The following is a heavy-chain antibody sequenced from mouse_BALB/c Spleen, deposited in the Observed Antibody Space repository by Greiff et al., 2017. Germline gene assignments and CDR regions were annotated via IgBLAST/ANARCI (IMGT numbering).Heavy chain of an antibody. CDR1: GFNIKDTY. V-gene: IGHV14-3*02. D-gene: IGHD2-2*01. J-gene: IGHJ4*01. CDR2: IDPANGNT. CDR3: ARGGYYDAMDY. Sequence: EVMLVESGAELVKPGASVKLSCTASGFNIKDTYMHWVKQRPEQGLEWIGRIDPANGNTKYDPKFQGKATITADTSSNTAYLQLSSLTSEDTAVYYCARGGYYDAMDYWGQGTSVTVSS.